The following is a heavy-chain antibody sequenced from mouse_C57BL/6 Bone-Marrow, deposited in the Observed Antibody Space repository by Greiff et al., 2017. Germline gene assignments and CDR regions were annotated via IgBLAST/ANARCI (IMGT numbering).Heavy chain of an antibody. Sequence: EVQLQQSGPGLVKPSQTVFLTCTVTGISITTGNYRWSWIRQFPGNKLEWIGYIYYSGTITYNPSLTSRPTITRDTPKNQFFLEMNSLTAEDTATYYCARHYSNSWYFDVWGTGTTVTVSS. CDR1: GISITTGNYR. V-gene: IGHV3-5*01. D-gene: IGHD2-5*01. J-gene: IGHJ1*03. CDR3: ARHYSNSWYFDV. CDR2: IYYSGTI.